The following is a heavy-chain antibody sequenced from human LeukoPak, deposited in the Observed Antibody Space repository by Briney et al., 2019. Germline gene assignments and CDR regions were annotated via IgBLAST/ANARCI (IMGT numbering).Heavy chain of an antibody. CDR1: GFTFSSYA. D-gene: IGHD6-13*01. J-gene: IGHJ4*02. CDR3: AISLGIAAAGPDY. CDR2: ISYDGSNK. Sequence: PGGSLRLSCAASGFTFSSYAMHWVRQAPGKGLEWVAVISYDGSNKYYADSVKGRFTISRDNSKNTLYLQMNSLRAEDTAVYYCAISLGIAAAGPDYWGQGTLVTVSS. V-gene: IGHV3-30*04.